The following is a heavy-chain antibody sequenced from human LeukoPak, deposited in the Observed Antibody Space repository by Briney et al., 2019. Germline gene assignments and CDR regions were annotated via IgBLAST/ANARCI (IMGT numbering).Heavy chain of an antibody. V-gene: IGHV4-61*02. Sequence: PSETLSLTCTVSGGSISSGNYYWNWIRQPAGKGLEWIGRIYTSGSTNYNPSLKTRVTMSVDTSRKQFSLKLTSVTAADTAMYYCARGEVAMDCWGQGTLVTVSS. D-gene: IGHD1-26*01. J-gene: IGHJ4*02. CDR3: ARGEVAMDC. CDR2: IYTSGST. CDR1: GGSISSGNYY.